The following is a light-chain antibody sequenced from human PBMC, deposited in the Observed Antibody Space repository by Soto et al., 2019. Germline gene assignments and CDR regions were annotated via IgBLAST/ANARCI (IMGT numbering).Light chain of an antibody. V-gene: IGKV3-11*01. CDR3: QQRSNGRVT. CDR2: DAS. J-gene: IGKJ3*01. CDR1: QSVSSY. Sequence: EIVLTQSPATLSLSPGERATLSCRASQSVSSYLAWYQQKPGQAPRLLIYDASNRATGIPARFSGSGSGTDFTLTISSLEPEDFAVYYWQQRSNGRVTFGPGTKVDIK.